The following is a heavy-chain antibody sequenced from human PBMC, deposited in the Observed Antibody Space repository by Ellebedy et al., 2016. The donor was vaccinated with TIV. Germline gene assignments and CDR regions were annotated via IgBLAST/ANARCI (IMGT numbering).Heavy chain of an antibody. V-gene: IGHV3-33*01. Sequence: PGGSLRLSCAASGFTFRDYGMHWVRQAPGKGLEWVALIWYDGSNKFYADSVKGRFTISRDNSKNTLFLQINSLRAEDTAVYYCARGQYCNGGDCYLDFWGQGTLVIVSS. J-gene: IGHJ4*02. CDR2: IWYDGSNK. CDR1: GFTFRDYG. CDR3: ARGQYCNGGDCYLDF. D-gene: IGHD2-8*02.